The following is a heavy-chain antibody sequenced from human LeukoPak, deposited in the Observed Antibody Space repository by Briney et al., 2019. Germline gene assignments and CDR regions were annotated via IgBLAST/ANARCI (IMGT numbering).Heavy chain of an antibody. CDR1: GYSFTSYW. J-gene: IGHJ4*02. CDR2: IYPGDSDT. V-gene: IGHV5-51*01. CDR3: ARSDSSGYLNYFDY. D-gene: IGHD3-22*01. Sequence: GDSLKISSKGSGYSFTSYWIGWVRQMPGKGMEWMGIIYPGDSDTRYSPSFQGQVTISADKSISTAYLQWSSLKASDTAMYYCARSDSSGYLNYFDYWGQGTLVTVSS.